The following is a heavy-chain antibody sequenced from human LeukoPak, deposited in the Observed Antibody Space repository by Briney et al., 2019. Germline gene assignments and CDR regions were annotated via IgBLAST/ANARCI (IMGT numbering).Heavy chain of an antibody. Sequence: ASVKVSCKAFNYTFTSYGISWVRQAPGQGLEWMGWISAYNGNTNYAQKLQGRVTMTTDTSTSTAYMELRSLRSDDTAVYYCAREEVWWGSPTVTTRAFDIWGQGTMVTVSS. CDR1: NYTFTSYG. J-gene: IGHJ3*02. CDR3: AREEVWWGSPTVTTRAFDI. V-gene: IGHV1-18*01. D-gene: IGHD4-17*01. CDR2: ISAYNGNT.